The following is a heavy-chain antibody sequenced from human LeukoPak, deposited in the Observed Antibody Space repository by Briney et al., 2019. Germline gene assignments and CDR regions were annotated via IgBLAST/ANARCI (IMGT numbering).Heavy chain of an antibody. V-gene: IGHV3-48*01. Sequence: GGSLRLSCAASGFTVSSNYMSWVRQAPGKGLEWVSDISRSSSEIHYADSVTGRFTISRDNAKNSVYLQMNSLRVEDTAVYYCARDSGTYGYYMDVWGKGTTVTVSS. CDR3: ARDSGTYGYYMDV. D-gene: IGHD1-26*01. J-gene: IGHJ6*04. CDR1: GFTVSSNY. CDR2: ISRSSSEI.